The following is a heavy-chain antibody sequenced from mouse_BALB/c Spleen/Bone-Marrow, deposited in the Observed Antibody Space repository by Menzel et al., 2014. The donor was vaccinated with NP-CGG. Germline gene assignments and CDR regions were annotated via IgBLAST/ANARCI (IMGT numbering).Heavy chain of an antibody. V-gene: IGHV5-17*02. CDR2: ISSGSSTI. CDR1: GFTFSSFG. Sequence: EVQLVESGGGLVQPGGSRKLSCAASGFTFSSFGMHWVRQAPEKGLERVAYISSGSSTIYYADTGKGRFNSSRDNPKNTLVLQMTSLRSEDTSMYYCARYGNYFYAMVYWGQGTSVTGSS. J-gene: IGHJ4*01. D-gene: IGHD2-1*01. CDR3: ARYGNYFYAMVY.